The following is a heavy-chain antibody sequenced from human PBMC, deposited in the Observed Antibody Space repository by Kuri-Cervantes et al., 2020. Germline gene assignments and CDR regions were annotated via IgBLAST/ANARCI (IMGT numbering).Heavy chain of an antibody. Sequence: GGSLRLSCAASGFTFSSYSMNWVRQAPGKGLEWVSAISGSGGSTYYADSVKGRFTISRDNSKNTLYLQMNSLRAEDTAVYYCAKDAMSGYSYGNYFDYWGQGTLVTVSS. CDR1: GFTFSSYS. CDR3: AKDAMSGYSYGNYFDY. D-gene: IGHD5-18*01. J-gene: IGHJ4*02. CDR2: ISGSGGST. V-gene: IGHV3-23*01.